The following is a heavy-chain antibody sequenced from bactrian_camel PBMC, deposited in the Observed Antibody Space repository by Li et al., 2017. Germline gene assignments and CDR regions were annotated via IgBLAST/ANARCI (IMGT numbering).Heavy chain of an antibody. CDR1: GSIYGDAC. D-gene: IGHD6*01. Sequence: QVQLVESGGGSVQAGGSLRLSCGASGSIYGDACVGWLRQAPGKEREGVAAIDSDGIASYADSVKGRFTVSKDTAKNTLDLQTDNLQPEDTAMYYCAAGDLIMCTAFAISSFPSRGQGTQVTVS. J-gene: IGHJ4*01. CDR3: AAGDLIMCTAFAISSFPS. V-gene: IGHV3S53*01. CDR2: IDSDGIA.